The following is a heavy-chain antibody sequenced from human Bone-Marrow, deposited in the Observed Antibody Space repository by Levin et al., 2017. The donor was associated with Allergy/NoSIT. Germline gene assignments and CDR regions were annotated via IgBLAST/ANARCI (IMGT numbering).Heavy chain of an antibody. V-gene: IGHV4-59*01. CDR2: IHYTGRT. CDR1: GASISTDY. CDR3: ARADGVGAAFDI. Sequence: SETLSLTCTVSGASISTDYWSWIRQPPGKGLQWVGYIHYTGRTTYNPSLKSRVTMSVDTSKQQFSLRLPSVRTADTAVYYCARADGVGAAFDIWGQGTMVTVSS. J-gene: IGHJ3*02. D-gene: IGHD3-16*01.